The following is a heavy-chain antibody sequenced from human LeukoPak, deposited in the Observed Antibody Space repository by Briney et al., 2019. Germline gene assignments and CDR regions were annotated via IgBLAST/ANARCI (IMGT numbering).Heavy chain of an antibody. J-gene: IGHJ4*02. Sequence: GGSLRLSCVGSDFTFSTYDMTWVRQAPGKGLEWVSSISDSGRYIFNADSMRGRFIIYRDNSANTLYLQMNSLRAEDTATYFGASKLPGAPNYFDSGAREPWSPSPQ. D-gene: IGHD4-23*01. CDR1: DFTFSTYD. V-gene: IGHV3-23*01. CDR2: ISDSGRYI. CDR3: ASKLPGAPNYFDS.